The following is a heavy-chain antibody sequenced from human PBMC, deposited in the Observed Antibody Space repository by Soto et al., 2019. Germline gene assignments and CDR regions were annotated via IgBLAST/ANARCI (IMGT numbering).Heavy chain of an antibody. Sequence: QVQLVESGGDLVKPGGSLRLSCAASGYTFSDYYMSWIRQAPGKGLEWISYIDTSGTKIYYADSVKGRFTITRDNAKHSLYLEMHSLRDEDTAVYYCASHYDMWSGYLSPVDYWGQGTLVTVSS. J-gene: IGHJ4*02. CDR2: IDTSGTKI. V-gene: IGHV3-11*01. CDR1: GYTFSDYY. D-gene: IGHD3-3*01. CDR3: ASHYDMWSGYLSPVDY.